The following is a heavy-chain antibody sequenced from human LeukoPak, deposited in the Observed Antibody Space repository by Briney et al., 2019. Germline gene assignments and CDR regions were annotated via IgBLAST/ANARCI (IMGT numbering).Heavy chain of an antibody. Sequence: PSETLSLTCTVSGGSISSYYWSWIRQPAGKGLEWIGRIYTSGSTNYNPSLKSRVTMSVDTSKNQFSLKLSSVTAADTAVYYCARGPYLYSSSWYKGPDYFDYWGQGTLVTVSS. CDR2: IYTSGST. V-gene: IGHV4-4*07. CDR3: ARGPYLYSSSWYKGPDYFDY. CDR1: GGSISSYY. J-gene: IGHJ4*02. D-gene: IGHD6-13*01.